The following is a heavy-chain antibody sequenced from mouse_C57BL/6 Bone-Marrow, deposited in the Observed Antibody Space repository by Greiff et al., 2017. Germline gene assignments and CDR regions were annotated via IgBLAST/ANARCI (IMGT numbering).Heavy chain of an antibody. J-gene: IGHJ3*01. CDR2: FYPGSGSI. CDR1: GYTFTEYT. D-gene: IGHD3-3*01. Sequence: VKLQESGAELVKPGASVKLSCKASGYTFTEYTIHWVKQRSGQGLEWIGWFYPGSGSIMYNEKFKDKATLTADKSSSTVYMELRRLTSEDSAVQFCAEHEAGHSRDFDYWGQGTLGTVSS. CDR3: AEHEAGHSRDFDY. V-gene: IGHV1-62-2*01.